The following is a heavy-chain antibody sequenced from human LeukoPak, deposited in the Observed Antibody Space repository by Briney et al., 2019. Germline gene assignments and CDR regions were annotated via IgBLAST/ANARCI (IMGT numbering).Heavy chain of an antibody. CDR1: GGTFSSYA. D-gene: IGHD3-22*01. V-gene: IGHV1-69*04. CDR2: IIPILGIA. J-gene: IGHJ4*02. CDR3: ARERDEWRSKGSSGYYYDY. Sequence: GASVKVSCKASGGTFSSYAISWVRQAPGQGLEWMGRIIPILGIANYAQKFQGRVTITADKSTSTAYMELSRLRSEDTAVYYCARERDEWRSKGSSGYYYDYWGQGTLVTVSS.